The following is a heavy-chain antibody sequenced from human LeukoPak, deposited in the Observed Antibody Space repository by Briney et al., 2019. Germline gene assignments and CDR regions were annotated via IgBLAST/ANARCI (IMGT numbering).Heavy chain of an antibody. CDR3: ARAGGWARGDYKVHAFDI. CDR1: AYTFTNFG. J-gene: IGHJ3*02. CDR2: ISVYKGDT. V-gene: IGHV1-18*01. Sequence: AAVNVSFKASAYTFTNFGISWVRQAPGQGLEWMGWISVYKGDTNYAHILQGRVTISTDTSKSTAYLELRSLTSDDTAVYYCARAGGWARGDYKVHAFDIWGEGTMVTVSS. D-gene: IGHD4-11*01.